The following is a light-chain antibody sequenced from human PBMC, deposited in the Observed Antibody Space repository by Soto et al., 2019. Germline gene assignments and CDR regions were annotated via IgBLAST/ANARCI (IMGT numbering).Light chain of an antibody. V-gene: IGLV2-23*01. CDR3: SSYAGDSTLV. CDR2: EGT. J-gene: IGLJ2*01. CDR1: SSDVGSYNL. Sequence: QSVLTQPASVSGSPGQSITISCTGTSSDVGSYNLVSWYQQHPDKAPKLMIYEGTKRPSGVSNRFSGSKSGNTASLTISGLQAEDEADYYCSSYAGDSTLVFGGGTQLTVL.